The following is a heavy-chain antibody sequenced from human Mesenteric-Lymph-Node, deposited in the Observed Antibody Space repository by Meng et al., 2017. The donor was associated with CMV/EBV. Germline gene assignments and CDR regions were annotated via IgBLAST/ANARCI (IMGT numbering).Heavy chain of an antibody. J-gene: IGHJ4*02. CDR2: ISGSGGST. V-gene: IGHV3-23*01. CDR3: AKDDGGLSTG. D-gene: IGHD3-16*02. Sequence: GESLKISCAASGFTLTAYSMNWVRQAPGKGLEWVSAISGSGGSTYYADSVKGRFTISRDNSKNTLYLQMNSLRAEDTAVYYCAKDDGGLSTGWGQGTLVTVSS. CDR1: GFTLTAYS.